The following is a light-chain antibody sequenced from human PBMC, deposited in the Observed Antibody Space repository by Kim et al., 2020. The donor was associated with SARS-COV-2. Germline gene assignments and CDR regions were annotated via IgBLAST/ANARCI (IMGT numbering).Light chain of an antibody. V-gene: IGKV1-39*01. Sequence: DIQMTQSPSSLSASVGDRVTITCRTTQSISSHLNWYHQKPGRAPKLLIYAASTLQGGVPSRFSGSGSETDFTLTISSLQPEDFATYFCQQSYISPFTFGPGTKVDIK. CDR2: AAS. CDR1: QSISSH. J-gene: IGKJ3*01. CDR3: QQSYISPFT.